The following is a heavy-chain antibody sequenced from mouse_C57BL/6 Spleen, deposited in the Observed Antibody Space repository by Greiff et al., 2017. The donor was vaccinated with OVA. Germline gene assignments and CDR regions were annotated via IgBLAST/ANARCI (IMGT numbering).Heavy chain of an antibody. CDR3: ARNYYGSSYGYFDV. Sequence: EVKLLESGPELVKPGASVKIPCKASGYTFTDYNMDWVKQSPGKSLEWIGDINPNNGGTIYNQKFKGKATLTVDKSSSTAYMELRSLTSEDTAVYHCARNYYGSSYGYFDVWGTGTTVTVAA. CDR1: GYTFTDYN. D-gene: IGHD1-1*01. CDR2: INPNNGGT. V-gene: IGHV1-18*01. J-gene: IGHJ1*03.